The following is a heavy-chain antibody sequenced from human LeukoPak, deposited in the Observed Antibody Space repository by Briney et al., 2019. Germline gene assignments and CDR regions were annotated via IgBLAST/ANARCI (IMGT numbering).Heavy chain of an antibody. CDR1: GGTFSRFT. V-gene: IGHV1-69*01. D-gene: IGHD3-22*01. CDR3: AREWGLESSGYYYAY. Sequence: SVKVSCTASGGTFSRFTISWVRQAPGQGFEWMGGITPIFGTANFAQKFQGRVSITADESTSTAFMELSSLRSEDTAVYYCAREWGLESSGYYYAYWGQGTLVTVSS. CDR2: ITPIFGTA. J-gene: IGHJ4*02.